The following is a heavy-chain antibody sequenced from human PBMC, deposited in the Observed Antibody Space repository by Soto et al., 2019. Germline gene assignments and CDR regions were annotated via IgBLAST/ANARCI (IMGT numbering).Heavy chain of an antibody. D-gene: IGHD3-9*01. Sequence: ASVKVSCKASGYTFTSYYMHWVRQAPGQGLEWMGIINPSGGSTSYAQKFQGRVTITADESTSTAYMELSSLRSEDTAVYYCARGSPYYDILTGYYNNWFDPWGQGTLVTVSS. CDR2: INPSGGST. J-gene: IGHJ5*02. CDR1: GYTFTSYY. V-gene: IGHV1-46*01. CDR3: ARGSPYYDILTGYYNNWFDP.